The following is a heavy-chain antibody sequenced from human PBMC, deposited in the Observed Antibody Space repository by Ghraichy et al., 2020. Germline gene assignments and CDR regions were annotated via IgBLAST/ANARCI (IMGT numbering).Heavy chain of an antibody. J-gene: IGHJ4*02. CDR3: AKKSGGSYPLES. CDR2: VSAGSDTI. D-gene: IGHD3-22*01. Sequence: GESLNISCAASGFTFSNYAMNWVRQAPGRGLEWVSVVSAGSDTIYYADSVKGRFTISRDNSKSTVYLQMNSLRAEDTAVYFCAKKSGGSYPLESWGQGTLVNVSS. V-gene: IGHV3-23*01. CDR1: GFTFSNYA.